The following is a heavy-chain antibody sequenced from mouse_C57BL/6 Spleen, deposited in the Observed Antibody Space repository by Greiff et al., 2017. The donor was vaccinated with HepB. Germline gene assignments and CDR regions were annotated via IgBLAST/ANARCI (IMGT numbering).Heavy chain of an antibody. CDR3: TSSQAWFAY. CDR2: IDPENGDT. J-gene: IGHJ3*01. V-gene: IGHV14-4*01. Sequence: EVKLQQSGAELVRPGASVKLSCTASGFNIKDDYMHWVKQRPEQGLEWIGWIDPENGDTEYASKFQGKATITADTSSNTAYLQLSSLTSEDTAVYYCTSSQAWFAYWGQGTLVTVSA. CDR1: GFNIKDDY.